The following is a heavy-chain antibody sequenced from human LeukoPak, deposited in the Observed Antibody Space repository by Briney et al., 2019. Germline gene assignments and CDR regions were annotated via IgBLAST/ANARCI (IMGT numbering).Heavy chain of an antibody. J-gene: IGHJ5*02. Sequence: SETLSLTCTVSGGSISSYFWTWIRQPPGKGLEWIGYIHYSGRTHYNPSLESRLTISVDTSKNQFSMKMSSVTAADTAVYYCARGRLGAGWLGPWGQGILVTVSA. CDR3: ARGRLGAGWLGP. D-gene: IGHD3-16*01. V-gene: IGHV4-59*01. CDR1: GGSISSYF. CDR2: IHYSGRT.